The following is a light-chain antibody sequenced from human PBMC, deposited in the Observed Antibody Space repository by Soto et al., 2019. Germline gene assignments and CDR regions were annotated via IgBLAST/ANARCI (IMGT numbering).Light chain of an antibody. J-gene: IGLJ2*01. CDR3: CSFAGGAIFV. Sequence: QSALTQPDSVSGSPGQSITISCTGTNNDVGGYDLVSWYQHHPGKAPTLIIFEVNKRPSGVSDRFSGSKSGNTASLTISALRTEDEADYSCCSFAGGAIFVFGGGTKLTVL. V-gene: IGLV2-23*02. CDR1: NNDVGGYDL. CDR2: EVN.